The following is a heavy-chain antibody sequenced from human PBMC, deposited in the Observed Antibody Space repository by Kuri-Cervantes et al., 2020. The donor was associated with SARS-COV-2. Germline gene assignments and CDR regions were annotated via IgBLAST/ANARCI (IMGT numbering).Heavy chain of an antibody. Sequence: GESLKISCAASGFTFSSYSMNWVRQAPGKVLEWVSSISSSSSYIYYADSVKGRFTISRDNAKNSLYLQMNSLRAEDTAVYYCARDATVTTSYYFDYWGQGTLVTVSS. CDR2: ISSSSSYI. CDR3: ARDATVTTSYYFDY. D-gene: IGHD4-11*01. V-gene: IGHV3-21*01. J-gene: IGHJ4*02. CDR1: GFTFSSYS.